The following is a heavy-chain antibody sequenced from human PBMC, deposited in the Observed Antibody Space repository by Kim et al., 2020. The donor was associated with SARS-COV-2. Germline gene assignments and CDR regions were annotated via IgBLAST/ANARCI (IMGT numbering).Heavy chain of an antibody. CDR3: ARPMRGDGSGSWYFDY. Sequence: GGSLRLSCVASGFPFSSYHINWVRQAPGKGLEWVSSISGNSIYIHYADSVKGRFTVSRDNAKNSMYLQMNSLRGEDTAVYYCARPMRGDGSGSWYFDYWGLGTLVTVSS. V-gene: IGHV3-21*01. CDR2: ISGNSIYI. D-gene: IGHD3-10*01. J-gene: IGHJ4*02. CDR1: GFPFSSYH.